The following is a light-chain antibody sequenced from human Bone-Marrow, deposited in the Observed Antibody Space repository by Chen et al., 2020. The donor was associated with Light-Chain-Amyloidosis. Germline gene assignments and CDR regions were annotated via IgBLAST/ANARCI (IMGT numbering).Light chain of an antibody. CDR2: EGT. Sequence: QSALTQPASVSGSPGQSITISCTGTSSDIGSFTLVSWYQQHPGQAPKLIIYEGTKRPSGVSHRFSVATSGNTASLTISGLQAEDEADYHCCSYAGSSTLVFGGGTKLTVL. CDR1: SSDIGSFTL. V-gene: IGLV2-23*01. J-gene: IGLJ3*02. CDR3: CSYAGSSTLV.